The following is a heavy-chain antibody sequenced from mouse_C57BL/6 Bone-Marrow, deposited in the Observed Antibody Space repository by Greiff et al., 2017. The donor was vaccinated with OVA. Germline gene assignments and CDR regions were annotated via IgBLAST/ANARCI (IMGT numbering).Heavy chain of an antibody. D-gene: IGHD2-4*01. V-gene: IGHV1-81*01. CDR3: AREGDYDYDGDY. CDR1: GYTFTSYG. CDR2: IYPRSGNT. Sequence: QVQLKESGAELARPGASVKLSCKASGYTFTSYGISWVKQRTGQGLEWIGEIYPRSGNTYYNEKFKGKATLTADKSSSTAYMELRSLTSEDSAVYFCAREGDYDYDGDYWGQGTTLTVSS. J-gene: IGHJ2*01.